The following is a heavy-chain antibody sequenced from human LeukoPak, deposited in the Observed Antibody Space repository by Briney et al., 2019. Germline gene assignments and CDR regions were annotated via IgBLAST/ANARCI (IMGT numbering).Heavy chain of an antibody. CDR1: GFTVSSNY. CDR2: IYSGGST. V-gene: IGHV3-53*05. J-gene: IGHJ4*02. D-gene: IGHD4-17*01. Sequence: EAGGSLRLSCAASGFTVSSNYMSWVRQAPGKGLEWVSVIYSGGSTYYADSVKGRFTTSRDNSKNTLYLQMNSLRAEDTAVYYCARDSGTTGEYWGQGTLATVSS. CDR3: ARDSGTTGEY.